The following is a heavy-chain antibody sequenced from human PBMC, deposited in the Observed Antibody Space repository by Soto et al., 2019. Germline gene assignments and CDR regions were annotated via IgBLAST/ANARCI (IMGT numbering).Heavy chain of an antibody. Sequence: QAQLVESGGGVVQPGRSLRLSCAASGFTFSSYGMHWVRQAPGKGLEWVAVIWYDGSNKYYADAVKGRFTISRDNSKNTLYREMTSLRAEDTAVYYCARDHYDLWSGYYFDYWGQGTLVTVSS. D-gene: IGHD3-3*01. J-gene: IGHJ4*02. CDR3: ARDHYDLWSGYYFDY. V-gene: IGHV3-33*01. CDR1: GFTFSSYG. CDR2: IWYDGSNK.